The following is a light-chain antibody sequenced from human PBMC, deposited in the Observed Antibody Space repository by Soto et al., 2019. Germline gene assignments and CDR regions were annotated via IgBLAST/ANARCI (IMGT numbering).Light chain of an antibody. V-gene: IGKV1-5*03. J-gene: IGKJ1*01. CDR1: RTNSSW. CDR3: QHYNSYSEA. CDR2: EAS. Sequence: IRMTQSPSTVSVSXGDRVTISSRTRRTNSSWLAGYQQKPGRAPKVXXYEASTLKSGGPSRCSGSGSATEFTPPISSLQPDDFATYYGQHYNSYSEAFGQGTKVDI.